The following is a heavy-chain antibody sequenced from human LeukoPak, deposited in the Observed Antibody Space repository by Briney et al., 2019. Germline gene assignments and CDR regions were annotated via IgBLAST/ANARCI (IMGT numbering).Heavy chain of an antibody. CDR2: INHSGST. V-gene: IGHV4-34*01. J-gene: IGHJ4*02. D-gene: IGHD6-19*01. Sequence: SETLSLTCAVYGGSFSGYYWSWIRQPPGKGLEWIGEINHSGSTNYNPSLKSRVTISVDTSKNQFSLKLSSVTAADTAVYYCARGIAVAGTDYWGQGTLVTVSS. CDR1: GGSFSGYY. CDR3: ARGIAVAGTDY.